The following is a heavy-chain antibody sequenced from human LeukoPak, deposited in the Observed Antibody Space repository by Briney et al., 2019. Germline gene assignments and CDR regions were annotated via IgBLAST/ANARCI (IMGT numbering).Heavy chain of an antibody. CDR1: GFTVSSTY. D-gene: IGHD7-27*01. V-gene: IGHV3-53*01. Sequence: GGSLRLSCAASGFTVSSTYMGWVRQAPGKGLEWVSVIYSGGSTYYADSVKGRFTISRDNSKNTLYLQMNSLRAEDTAVYYCASSLLGTRDYWGQGTLVTVSS. CDR2: IYSGGST. J-gene: IGHJ4*02. CDR3: ASSLLGTRDY.